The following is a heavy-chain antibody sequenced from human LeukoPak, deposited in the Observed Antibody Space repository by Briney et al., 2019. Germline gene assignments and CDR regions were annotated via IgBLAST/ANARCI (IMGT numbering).Heavy chain of an antibody. CDR2: IHPNSGGT. V-gene: IGHV1-2*02. J-gene: IGHJ4*02. CDR3: VRDVHNWNDDY. D-gene: IGHD1-1*01. CDR1: GYTFTGYN. Sequence: ASVKVSCKASGYTFTGYNMHWVRQAPGQGLEWMGWIHPNSGGTKYAQKFQGRVTMTRDTSISTAYMELSSLRSDDTAVYYCVRDVHNWNDDYWGLGTLVTVSS.